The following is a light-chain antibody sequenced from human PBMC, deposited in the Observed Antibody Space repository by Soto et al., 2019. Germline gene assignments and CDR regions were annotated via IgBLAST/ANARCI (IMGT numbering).Light chain of an antibody. V-gene: IGKV1-39*01. CDR3: QQSYSTPPWT. CDR2: AAS. Sequence: DIQMTQSPASHSPPTGDRVTNTCRVSQSISSYLNWYQQKPGKAPKLLIYAASSLQSGVPSRFSGSGSGTDFTLTISSLQPEDFATYYCQQSYSTPPWTFGQGTKADIK. CDR1: QSISSY. J-gene: IGKJ1*01.